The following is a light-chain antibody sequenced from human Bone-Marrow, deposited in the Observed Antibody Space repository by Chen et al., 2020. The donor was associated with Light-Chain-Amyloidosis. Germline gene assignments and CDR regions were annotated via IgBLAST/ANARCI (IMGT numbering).Light chain of an antibody. Sequence: SYELTQQPSVSGYPGQTTRSPCYVDDLPTKYAYWYQQKPGQAPVLVIHRDTERPSGISERFSGSSAGTTATLTISGVQAEAEADYHCQSADSSGTYEVIFGGGTKLTVL. J-gene: IGLJ2*01. CDR3: QSADSSGTYEVI. CDR1: DLPTKY. CDR2: RDT. V-gene: IGLV3-25*03.